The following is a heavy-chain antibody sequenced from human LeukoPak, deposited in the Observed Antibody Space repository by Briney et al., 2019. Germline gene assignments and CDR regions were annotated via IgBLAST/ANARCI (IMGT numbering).Heavy chain of an antibody. Sequence: GRSLRLSCAASGFTFSSYGMRWVRQAPGKGLEWVAVIWYDGSNKYYADSVKGRFTISRDNSKNTLYLQMNSLRAEDTAVYYCARDGYYYGSGGFDYWGQGTLVTVSS. D-gene: IGHD3-10*01. CDR2: IWYDGSNK. CDR3: ARDGYYYGSGGFDY. CDR1: GFTFSSYG. V-gene: IGHV3-33*01. J-gene: IGHJ4*02.